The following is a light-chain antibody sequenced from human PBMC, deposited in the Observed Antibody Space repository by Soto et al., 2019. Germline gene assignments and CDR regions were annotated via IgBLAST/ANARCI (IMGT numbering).Light chain of an antibody. Sequence: SYELTQPPSVSVSPGQTASITCSGDKLGEKYACWYQQKPGQSPLLVIYQDTKRPSGIPERFSGSNSGNTATLTISGTQAMDEADYYCRAWDSSTVVFGGGTKLTVL. CDR2: QDT. J-gene: IGLJ2*01. CDR3: RAWDSSTVV. V-gene: IGLV3-1*01. CDR1: KLGEKY.